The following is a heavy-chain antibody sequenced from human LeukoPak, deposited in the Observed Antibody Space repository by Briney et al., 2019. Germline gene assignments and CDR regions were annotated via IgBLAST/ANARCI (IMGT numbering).Heavy chain of an antibody. V-gene: IGHV3-21*01. CDR1: GFTFSNYA. J-gene: IGHJ4*02. D-gene: IGHD3-22*01. CDR2: ISSSSSYI. Sequence: GGSLRLSCAASGFTFSNYAMSWVRQAPGKGLEWVSSISSSSSYIYYADSVKGRFTISRDNAKNSLYLQMNSLRAEDTAVYYCARGYYYDSSGYYFFPDYWAREPWSPSPQ. CDR3: ARGYYYDSSGYYFFPDY.